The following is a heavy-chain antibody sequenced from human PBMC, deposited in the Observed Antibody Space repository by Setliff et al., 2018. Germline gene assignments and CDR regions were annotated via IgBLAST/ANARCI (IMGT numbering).Heavy chain of an antibody. Sequence: PGGSLRLSCAASGFTLSSYGMHWVRQGPGKELEWVAVVSHEGSTKDYIDSVKGRFAISRDNSKNTLYLQMNGLTAADTAMYYCAREPGNNFWSASSGPIIFDYWGQGIMVTVSS. V-gene: IGHV3-30*10. CDR3: AREPGNNFWSASSGPIIFDY. CDR1: GFTLSSYG. CDR2: VSHEGSTK. D-gene: IGHD3-3*01. J-gene: IGHJ4*02.